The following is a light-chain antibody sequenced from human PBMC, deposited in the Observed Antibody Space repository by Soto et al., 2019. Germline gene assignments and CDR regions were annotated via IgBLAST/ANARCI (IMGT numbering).Light chain of an antibody. CDR1: SSNIGAGYD. V-gene: IGLV1-40*01. J-gene: IGLJ1*01. CDR3: QSYDSSLSGFDV. CDR2: GNS. Sequence: QSVLTQPPSVSGAPWQRVTISCTGSSSNIGAGYDVHWYQQLPGTALKLLIYGNSNRPSGVPDRFSGSKSGTSASLAITGLQAEDEADYYCQSYDSSLSGFDVFGTGTKVTVL.